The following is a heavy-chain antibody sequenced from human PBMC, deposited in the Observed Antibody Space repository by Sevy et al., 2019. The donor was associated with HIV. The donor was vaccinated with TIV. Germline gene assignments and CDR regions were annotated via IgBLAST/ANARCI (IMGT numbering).Heavy chain of an antibody. CDR3: ARVVVVAAYYYGMDV. CDR2: IYYSGST. D-gene: IGHD2-15*01. J-gene: IGHJ6*02. CDR1: GGSVSSGSYY. Sequence: SETLSLTCTVSGGSVSSGSYYWSWIRQPPGKGLEWIGYIYYSGSTNYNPSLKSRVTISVDTSKIQFSLKLSSVTAADTAVYYCARVVVVAAYYYGMDVWGQGTTVTVSS. V-gene: IGHV4-61*01.